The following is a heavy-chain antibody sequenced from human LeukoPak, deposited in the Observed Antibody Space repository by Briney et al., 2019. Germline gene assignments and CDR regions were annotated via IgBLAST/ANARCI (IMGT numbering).Heavy chain of an antibody. CDR3: ARDGRDYLDY. J-gene: IGHJ4*02. CDR2: IHHSGGT. CDR1: GYSITSGYY. V-gene: IGHV4-38-2*02. Sequence: PSETLSLTCNVSGYSITSGYYWGWIWQPPGRGLEWIGSIHHSGGTYYNPSLKSRFTISVDTSKNQFSLKLSSVTAADTAVYYCARDGRDYLDYWGQGTLVTVSS.